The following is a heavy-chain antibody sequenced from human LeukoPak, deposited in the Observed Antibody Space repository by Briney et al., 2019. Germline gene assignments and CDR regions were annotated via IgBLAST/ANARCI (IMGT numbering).Heavy chain of an antibody. J-gene: IGHJ6*02. CDR3: ARDFSSGWYGVYYYYGMDV. D-gene: IGHD6-19*01. CDR1: GYTFTGYY. V-gene: IGHV1-2*02. CDR2: MNPNSGGT. Sequence: ASVKVSCKASGYTFTGYYMHWVRQAPGQGLDWMGWMNPNSGGTNYAQKFQGRVTMTRDTSISTAYMELSRLRSDDTAVYYCARDFSSGWYGVYYYYGMDVWGQGTTVTVSS.